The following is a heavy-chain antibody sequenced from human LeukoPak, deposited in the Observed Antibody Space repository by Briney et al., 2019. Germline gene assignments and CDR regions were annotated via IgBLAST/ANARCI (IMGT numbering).Heavy chain of an antibody. V-gene: IGHV1-69*05. CDR2: IIPIFGTA. Sequence: SVKVSCKASGGTFSSYAISWVRQAPGQGLEWMGGIIPIFGTANYAQKFQGRVTITTDESTSTAYMELSSLRSEDAAVYYCARTTYDSSGDLDAFDIWGQGTMVTVSS. CDR1: GGTFSSYA. CDR3: ARTTYDSSGDLDAFDI. J-gene: IGHJ3*02. D-gene: IGHD3-22*01.